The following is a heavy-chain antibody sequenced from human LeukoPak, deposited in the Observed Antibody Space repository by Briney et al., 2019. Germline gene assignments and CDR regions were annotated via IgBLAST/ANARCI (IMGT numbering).Heavy chain of an antibody. CDR1: GYTFTSYG. V-gene: IGHV1-18*01. Sequence: ASVKVSCKASGYTFTSYGISWVRQAPGQGLEWMGWISAYNGNTNYAQKFQGRVTMTRDTSISTAYMELSRLRSDDTAVYYCARVRVRISSSSPITYWGQGTLVTVSS. CDR3: ARVRVRISSSSPITY. CDR2: ISAYNGNT. J-gene: IGHJ4*02. D-gene: IGHD6-6*01.